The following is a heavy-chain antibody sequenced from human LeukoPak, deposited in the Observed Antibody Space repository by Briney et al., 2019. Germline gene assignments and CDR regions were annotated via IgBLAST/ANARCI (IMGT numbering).Heavy chain of an antibody. D-gene: IGHD1-1*01. CDR3: ARAHNGGPPRENWFDP. CDR2: IYYSGST. J-gene: IGHJ5*02. CDR1: GGSISSGGYY. V-gene: IGHV4-31*03. Sequence: SETLSLTCTVSGGSISSGGYYWSWIRQHPGKGLEWIGYIYYSGSTYYNPSLKSRVTISVDTSKNQFSLKLSSVTAADTAVYYCARAHNGGPPRENWFDPWGQGTLVTVSS.